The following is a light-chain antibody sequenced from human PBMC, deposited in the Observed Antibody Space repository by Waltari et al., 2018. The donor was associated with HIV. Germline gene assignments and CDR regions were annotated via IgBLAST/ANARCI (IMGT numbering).Light chain of an antibody. CDR3: CSYAGSYTR. J-gene: IGLJ2*01. Sequence: QYALTQPRSVSGSPGQSVTFSCTGTSRDVGGCNHVSWYQQHPGKAPKLMIYDVSKRPSGVPDRFSGSKSGNTASLTISGLQAEDEADYYCCSYAGSYTRFGGGTKLTVL. CDR1: SRDVGGCNH. CDR2: DVS. V-gene: IGLV2-11*01.